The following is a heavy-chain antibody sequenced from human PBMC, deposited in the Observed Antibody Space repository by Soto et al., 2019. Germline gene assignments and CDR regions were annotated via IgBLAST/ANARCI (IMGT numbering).Heavy chain of an antibody. Sequence: ASVKVSCKASGYTFTSYGISWVRQAPGQGLEWMGWISAYSGNTDYAQKLQGRVTMTTDTSTSTAYMDLRSLRSDDTAVYYCARKNDYGDFDYWGQGTLVTVSS. CDR1: GYTFTSYG. CDR3: ARKNDYGDFDY. J-gene: IGHJ4*02. D-gene: IGHD4-17*01. CDR2: ISAYSGNT. V-gene: IGHV1-18*01.